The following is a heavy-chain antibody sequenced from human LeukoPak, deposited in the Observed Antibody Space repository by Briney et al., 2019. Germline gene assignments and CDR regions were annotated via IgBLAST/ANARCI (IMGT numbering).Heavy chain of an antibody. CDR3: ATYSGTYSAFDI. CDR2: IFYNGGP. Sequence: PSETLSLTCTASGGSITNTNYYWAWVRQPPGKGLEWLGNIFYNGGPYFNPSLKSRVAISVDTSKNHFSLRLNSVTAADTAVYYCATYSGTYSAFDIWGPGTLVTVSS. J-gene: IGHJ3*02. CDR1: GGSITNTNYY. D-gene: IGHD1-26*01. V-gene: IGHV4-39*07.